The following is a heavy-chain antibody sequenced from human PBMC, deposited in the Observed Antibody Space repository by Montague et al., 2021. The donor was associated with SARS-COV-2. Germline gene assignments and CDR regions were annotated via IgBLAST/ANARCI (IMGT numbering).Heavy chain of an antibody. CDR3: ARDGSGYASNYFYLMDV. CDR1: RFTFNTYT. J-gene: IGHJ6*02. V-gene: IGHV3-30*04. Sequence: SLRLSCAASRFTFNTYTMHWVRQAPGKGLQWVAIISYDGSNKYYIDSVKGRFTISRDNSRNTLSLQMNSLRSEDSAVYYCARDGSGYASNYFYLMDVCGQGTLVTVSS. D-gene: IGHD3-22*01. CDR2: ISYDGSNK.